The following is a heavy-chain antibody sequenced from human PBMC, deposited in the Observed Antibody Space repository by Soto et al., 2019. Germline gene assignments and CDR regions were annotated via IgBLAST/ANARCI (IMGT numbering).Heavy chain of an antibody. CDR1: GFTFSSYA. CDR3: AKEVGGDCSSTSCYAGLGDYYYYMDV. CDR2: ISGSGGST. J-gene: IGHJ6*03. Sequence: GGSLRLSCAASGFTFSSYAMSWVRQAPGKGLEWVSAISGSGGSTYYADSVKGRFTISRDNSKNTLYLQMNSLRAEDTAVYYCAKEVGGDCSSTSCYAGLGDYYYYMDVWGKGTTVTVSS. V-gene: IGHV3-23*01. D-gene: IGHD2-2*01.